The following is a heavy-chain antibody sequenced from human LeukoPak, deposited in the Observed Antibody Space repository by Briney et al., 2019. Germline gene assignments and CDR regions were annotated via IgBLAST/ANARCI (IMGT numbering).Heavy chain of an antibody. V-gene: IGHV4-4*07. Sequence: SETLSLTCSVSGASINSHYWTWIRQPAGKGLEWIGRIYISGSTNYSPSLKSRVTMSVDTSKNQFSLNLTSVTAADTAVYYCARALNPLPGTYYFDYWGQGTLVTVSS. CDR3: ARALNPLPGTYYFDY. J-gene: IGHJ4*02. D-gene: IGHD2-15*01. CDR1: GASINSHY. CDR2: IYISGST.